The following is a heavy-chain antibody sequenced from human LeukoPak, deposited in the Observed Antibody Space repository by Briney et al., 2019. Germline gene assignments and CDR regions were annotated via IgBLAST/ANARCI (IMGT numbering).Heavy chain of an antibody. J-gene: IGHJ4*02. Sequence: KPGGSLRLSCAASGFTFSSFNMNWVRQAPGKGLEWVSSISSTSSLIWYADSLKGRFTISRENAKNSLFLQMDSLRVEDTAVYYCARGGSYWESWGQGTLVTVS. CDR2: ISSTSSLI. V-gene: IGHV3-21*01. CDR1: GFTFSSFN. D-gene: IGHD1-26*01. CDR3: ARGGSYWES.